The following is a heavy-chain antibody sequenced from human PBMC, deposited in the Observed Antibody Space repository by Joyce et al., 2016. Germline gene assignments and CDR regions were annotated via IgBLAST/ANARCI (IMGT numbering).Heavy chain of an antibody. CDR3: AKELSAVAVSGTSPDY. Sequence: EVQLLESGGGLVQPGGSLRLSCAASGFPFSSYAMIWVRQAPGKGLEWVSDISGSGGTTYYADSVKGRFTISRDNSKNMLYLQINSLRAEDTAVYYCAKELSAVAVSGTSPDYWGQGTLVTVSS. J-gene: IGHJ4*02. V-gene: IGHV3-23*01. CDR1: GFPFSSYA. CDR2: ISGSGGTT. D-gene: IGHD6-19*01.